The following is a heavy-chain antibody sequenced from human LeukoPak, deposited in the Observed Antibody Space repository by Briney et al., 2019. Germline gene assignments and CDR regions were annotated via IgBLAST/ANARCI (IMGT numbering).Heavy chain of an antibody. CDR3: ARGYNWGSPTRNFYYLDV. D-gene: IGHD7-27*01. Sequence: PSETLSLTCPVSVGSISSYYWSWIRQPAGKGLEWIGRIYTSGSTNYNPSLKSRVTMSVDTSKNQFSLKLRSVTAADTAVYYCARGYNWGSPTRNFYYLDVWGKGTTVTVSS. V-gene: IGHV4-4*07. J-gene: IGHJ6*03. CDR1: VGSISSYY. CDR2: IYTSGST.